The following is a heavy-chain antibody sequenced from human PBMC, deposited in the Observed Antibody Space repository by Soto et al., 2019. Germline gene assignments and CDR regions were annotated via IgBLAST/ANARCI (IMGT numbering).Heavy chain of an antibody. CDR2: INSDGSST. Sequence: GGSLRLSCAASGFTFSSYWMHWVRQAPGKGLVWVLRINSDGSSTSYADSVKGRFTISRDNAKNTLYLQMNSLRAEDTAVYYCARVSGATADYYGMDVWGQGTTVTVSS. CDR1: GFTFSSYW. V-gene: IGHV3-74*01. J-gene: IGHJ6*02. D-gene: IGHD6-13*01. CDR3: ARVSGATADYYGMDV.